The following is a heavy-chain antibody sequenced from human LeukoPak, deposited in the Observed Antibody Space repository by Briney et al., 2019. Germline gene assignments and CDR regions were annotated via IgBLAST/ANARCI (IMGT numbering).Heavy chain of an antibody. CDR1: GDSIRSYH. Sequence: PSETLSLTCSVSGDSIRSYHWSWIRQPPAKGLDLIGYISYSGSTKYNPSLKSRVSISVDTSKNQFSLNLTSVTAADTAVYYCARDQSLWTGYYIWNYFDPWGQGTLVTVSS. V-gene: IGHV4-59*01. J-gene: IGHJ5*02. CDR3: ARDQSLWTGYYIWNYFDP. CDR2: ISYSGST. D-gene: IGHD3/OR15-3a*01.